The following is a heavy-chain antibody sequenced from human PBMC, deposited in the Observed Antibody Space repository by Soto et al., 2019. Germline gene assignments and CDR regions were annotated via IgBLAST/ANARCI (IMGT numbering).Heavy chain of an antibody. V-gene: IGHV3-74*01. J-gene: IGHJ4*02. Sequence: GGSLRLSCAASGFTFSSYWMHWVRQAPGKGLVWVSRINSDGSSTSYADSVKGRFTISRDNAKNTLYLQMNSLRAEDTAVYYCAMPSGYSSSWYSFDYWCQGSLGTVS. CDR3: AMPSGYSSSWYSFDY. D-gene: IGHD6-13*01. CDR2: INSDGSST. CDR1: GFTFSSYW.